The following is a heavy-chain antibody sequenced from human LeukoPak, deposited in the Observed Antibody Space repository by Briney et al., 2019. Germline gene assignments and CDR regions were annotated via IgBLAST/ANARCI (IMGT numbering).Heavy chain of an antibody. D-gene: IGHD3/OR15-3a*01. CDR3: ARQTGSGLFILP. CDR1: GGSFSGYY. V-gene: IGHV4-34*01. J-gene: IGHJ4*02. Sequence: SETLSLTCAVYGGSFSGYYWSWIRQPPGKGLEWIGEINHSGSTNYTPSLKSRVTISVDTSKNQFSLKLTSVTVADTAVYYCARQTGSGLFILPGGQGTLVTVSS. CDR2: INHSGST.